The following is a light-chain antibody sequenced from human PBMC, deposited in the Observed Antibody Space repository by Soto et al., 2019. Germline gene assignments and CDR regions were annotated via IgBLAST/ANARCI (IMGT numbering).Light chain of an antibody. CDR2: GTS. V-gene: IGKV3-20*01. Sequence: EIVLTQSPGTLSLSPGERATLSCRASQSVSSSYLAWYQQKPGQAPRLLIYGTSSSATAIPDRFSGSGSGTDFTLTISRLEPEDFAVYYCKQYGSSSWTFGQGTKVEIK. CDR3: KQYGSSSWT. CDR1: QSVSSSY. J-gene: IGKJ1*01.